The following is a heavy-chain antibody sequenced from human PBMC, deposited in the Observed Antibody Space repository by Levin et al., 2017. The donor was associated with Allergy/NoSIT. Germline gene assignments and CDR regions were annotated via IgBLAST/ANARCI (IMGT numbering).Heavy chain of an antibody. CDR3: AYDCGSGWYVKAFEI. J-gene: IGHJ3*02. V-gene: IGHV1-18*01. D-gene: IGHD6-19*01. CDR1: GYTFRVYG. Sequence: ASVKVSCKASGYTFRVYGIIWVRQAPGEGLEWLGWISPNNGHTKVSHKVQGRVTMTTDASTTTAYLDLRRLTSDDTAVYNCAYDCGSGWYVKAFEIWGQGTLVSVSS. CDR2: ISPNNGHT.